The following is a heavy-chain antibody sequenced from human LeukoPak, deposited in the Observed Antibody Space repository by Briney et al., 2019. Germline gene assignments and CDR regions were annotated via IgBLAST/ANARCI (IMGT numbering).Heavy chain of an antibody. J-gene: IGHJ3*02. CDR1: GFTFRNYY. CDR2: IKQDGSEQ. CDR3: AREDIVVIPATMEDAFDI. D-gene: IGHD2-2*01. Sequence: GGSLRLSCAASGFTFRNYYMSWVRQAPGKGLEWVANIKQDGSEQFYMDSVKGRFTISRDNAKNSLYLQMNSLRAEDTAVYYCAREDIVVIPATMEDAFDIWGQGTVVTVSS. V-gene: IGHV3-7*01.